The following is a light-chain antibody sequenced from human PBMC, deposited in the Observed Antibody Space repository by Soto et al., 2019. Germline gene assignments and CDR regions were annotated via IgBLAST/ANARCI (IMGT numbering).Light chain of an antibody. J-gene: IGLJ1*01. V-gene: IGLV2-11*01. CDR2: DVI. CDR3: CSYAGTYTFV. Sequence: QSALTQPRSVSGSPGQSVTVSCTGTSSDVGGYNHVSWYQQHPGKAPKLMIYDVINRPSGVPERFSGSKSGNTASLTISGLQAEDEADYYCCSYAGTYTFVFGTGTTVTVL. CDR1: SSDVGGYNH.